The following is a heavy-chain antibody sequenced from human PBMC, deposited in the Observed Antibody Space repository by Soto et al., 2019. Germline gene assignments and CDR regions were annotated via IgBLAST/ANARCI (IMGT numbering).Heavy chain of an antibody. Sequence: SETLSLTCTVSGGSISSYYWSWIRQPAGKGLEWIGRIYTGGSTNYNPSLKSRVTMSVDTSKKQFSLKLSSVTAADTAVYYCARGGDLAYNGSDYHPFDHWGQGTLVTVSS. CDR3: ARGGDLAYNGSDYHPFDH. D-gene: IGHD1-26*01. V-gene: IGHV4-4*07. CDR2: IYTGGST. CDR1: GGSISSYY. J-gene: IGHJ4*02.